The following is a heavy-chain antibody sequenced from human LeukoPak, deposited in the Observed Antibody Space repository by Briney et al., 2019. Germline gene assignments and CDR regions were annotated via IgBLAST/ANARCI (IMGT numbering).Heavy chain of an antibody. J-gene: IGHJ1*01. V-gene: IGHV4-59*01. Sequence: SETLSLTCTVSGGSISSYYWSWIRQPPGKGLEWIGYIYYSGNTNYNPSLKSRVTISIDTSKNQFSLKLSSVTAADTAVYYCARVDDSSGYEYFQHWGQGTLVTVSS. CDR1: GGSISSYY. D-gene: IGHD3-22*01. CDR3: ARVDDSSGYEYFQH. CDR2: IYYSGNT.